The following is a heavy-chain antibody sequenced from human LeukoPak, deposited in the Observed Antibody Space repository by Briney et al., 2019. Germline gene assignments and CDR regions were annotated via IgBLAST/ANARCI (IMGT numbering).Heavy chain of an antibody. Sequence: GGSLRLSCAASGFTFSSYEMNWVRQAPGKGLEWLSYISSSGSTIYYADSVKGRFTISRDNAKSSLYLQMNTLRADDTGVYYCARAGHVITMIVVLDAFDIWGQGTMVTVSS. J-gene: IGHJ3*02. CDR2: ISSSGSTI. CDR1: GFTFSSYE. V-gene: IGHV3-48*03. D-gene: IGHD3-22*01. CDR3: ARAGHVITMIVVLDAFDI.